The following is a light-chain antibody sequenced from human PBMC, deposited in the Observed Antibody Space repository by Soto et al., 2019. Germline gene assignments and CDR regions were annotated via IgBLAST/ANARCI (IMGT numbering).Light chain of an antibody. CDR2: EVN. CDR3: ASFRSGTLLV. V-gene: IGLV2-14*01. CDR1: RSDIGDSNF. J-gene: IGLJ1*01. Sequence: QSALTQPASVSGSPGQSVTISCTGPRSDIGDSNFISWYQHSPGKAPRLLIYEVNNRPSGVSKRFSGSKAGNTASLTISGLLDEEEADYFCASFRSGTLLVFGSGTKITV.